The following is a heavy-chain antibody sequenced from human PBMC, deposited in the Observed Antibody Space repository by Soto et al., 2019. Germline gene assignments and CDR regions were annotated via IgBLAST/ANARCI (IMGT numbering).Heavy chain of an antibody. V-gene: IGHV1-18*01. CDR3: ARDPLVKQWLAPFDY. CDR1: GYTFTSYG. D-gene: IGHD6-19*01. CDR2: ISAYNGNT. J-gene: IGHJ4*02. Sequence: ASVKVSCKASGYTFTSYGISWVRQAPGQGLEWMGWISAYNGNTNYAQKLQGRVTMTTDTSTSTAYMELRSLRSDDTAVYYCARDPLVKQWLAPFDYWGQGTLVTVSS.